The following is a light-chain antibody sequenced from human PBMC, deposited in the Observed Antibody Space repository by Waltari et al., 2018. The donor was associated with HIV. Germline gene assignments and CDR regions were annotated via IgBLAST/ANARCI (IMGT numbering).Light chain of an antibody. CDR1: QNIDNW. J-gene: IGKJ4*01. Sequence: DIQMTQSPSSLSASVADRVTITCRASQNIDNWLAWYQHKPGRGPKVLIFKTSTLETGVPPRFSGSASGTEFTLTITSLQPDDVATYYCHQYNSYPLTFGGGTKVEIK. CDR2: KTS. V-gene: IGKV1-5*03. CDR3: HQYNSYPLT.